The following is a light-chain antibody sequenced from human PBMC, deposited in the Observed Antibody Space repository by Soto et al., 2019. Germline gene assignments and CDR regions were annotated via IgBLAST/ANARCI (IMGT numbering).Light chain of an antibody. CDR3: SSYTSSSTRV. CDR1: SSDVGAYDH. Sequence: QSALTQPSSMSGSPGQSITISCTGTSSDVGAYDHVSWHQQRPGRAPKVLIYEVSNRPSGVSNRFSGSKSGNTASLTISGLQAEDEADYYCSSYTSSSTRVFGGGTKLTVL. J-gene: IGLJ3*02. V-gene: IGLV2-14*01. CDR2: EVS.